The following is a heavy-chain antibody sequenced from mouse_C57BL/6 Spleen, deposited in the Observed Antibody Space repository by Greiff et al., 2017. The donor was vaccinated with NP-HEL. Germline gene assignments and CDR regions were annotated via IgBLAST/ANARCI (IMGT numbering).Heavy chain of an antibody. Sequence: EVQLVESGGDLVKPGGSLKLSCAASEFTFSIYGMSWVRQTPDKRLEWVATISSGGSYTYYPDSVKGRFTISRDNAKNTLYLQMSSLKSEDTAMYYCSSRENSGPWFAYWGQGTLVTVSA. CDR3: SSRENSGPWFAY. CDR2: ISSGGSYT. V-gene: IGHV5-6*01. CDR1: EFTFSIYG. J-gene: IGHJ3*01. D-gene: IGHD3-2*02.